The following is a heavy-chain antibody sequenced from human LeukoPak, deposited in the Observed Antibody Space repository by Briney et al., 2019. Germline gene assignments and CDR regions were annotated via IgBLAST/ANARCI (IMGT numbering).Heavy chain of an antibody. CDR3: ARGITMVRGVIMSPSGY. CDR2: MNPNSGNT. CDR1: GYTFTSYD. J-gene: IGHJ4*02. D-gene: IGHD3-10*01. V-gene: IGHV1-8*01. Sequence: ASVKVSCKASGYTFTSYDINWVRQATGQGLEWMGWMNPNSGNTGYAQKFQGRVTMTRNTSISTAYMELSSLRSEDTAVYYCARGITMVRGVIMSPSGYWGQGTLVTVSS.